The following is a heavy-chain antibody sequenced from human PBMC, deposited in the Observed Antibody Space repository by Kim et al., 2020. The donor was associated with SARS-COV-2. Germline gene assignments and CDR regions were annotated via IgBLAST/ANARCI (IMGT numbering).Heavy chain of an antibody. CDR2: NNYSGST. Sequence: SETLSLTCTVSGGSISSSSYYWGWLRQPPGMGLEWIGSNNYSGSTNYNPSLQSRVTISVDTYKNQLSLKLSSVTAADTAVYYCARSRLCFGSGGRFDPW. V-gene: IGHV4-39*07. J-gene: IGHJ5*02. CDR1: GGSISSSSYY. D-gene: IGHD3-10*01. CDR3: ARSRLCFGSGGRFDP.